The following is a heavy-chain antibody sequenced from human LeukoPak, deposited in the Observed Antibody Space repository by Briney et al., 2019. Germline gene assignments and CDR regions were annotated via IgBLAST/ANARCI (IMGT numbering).Heavy chain of an antibody. CDR1: GGSISSYY. V-gene: IGHV4-4*07. Sequence: SETLSLTCIVSGGSISSYYWSWIRQPAGKGLEWIGRIYTSGSINYNPSLKSRVTMSVDTSKNQFSLKLTSLTAADTAVYYCARDHRRDHGDYHFDYWGQGTLVTVSS. CDR3: ARDHRRDHGDYHFDY. D-gene: IGHD4-17*01. CDR2: IYTSGSI. J-gene: IGHJ4*02.